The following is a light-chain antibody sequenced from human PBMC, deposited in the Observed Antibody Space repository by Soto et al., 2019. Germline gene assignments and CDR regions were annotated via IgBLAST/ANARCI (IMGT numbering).Light chain of an antibody. Sequence: QLVLTQPASVSGSPGQSITISCTGTSSDIGDYNYVSWYQQHPGKAPKLMIFEVSYRPSGVSHRFFGSKSGNTASLTISGLQAEDEADYYCSSYSSSSTVVFGGGTKLTVL. J-gene: IGLJ2*01. CDR3: SSYSSSSTVV. CDR1: SSDIGDYNY. CDR2: EVS. V-gene: IGLV2-14*01.